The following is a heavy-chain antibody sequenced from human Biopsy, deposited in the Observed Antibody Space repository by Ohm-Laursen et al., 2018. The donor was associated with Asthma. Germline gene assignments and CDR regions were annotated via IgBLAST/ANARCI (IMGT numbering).Heavy chain of an antibody. CDR2: ISYDGSNK. Sequence: SLRLSCAASGFTFSSYGMYWVRQAPGKGLEWVAVISYDGSNKYYADSVKGRFTISRDNSKNTLYLQMNSLRAEDTAVYYCASQSSGPDFWSGYYYLDYWGQGTLVTVSS. V-gene: IGHV3-30*03. CDR3: ASQSSGPDFWSGYYYLDY. J-gene: IGHJ4*02. D-gene: IGHD3-3*01. CDR1: GFTFSSYG.